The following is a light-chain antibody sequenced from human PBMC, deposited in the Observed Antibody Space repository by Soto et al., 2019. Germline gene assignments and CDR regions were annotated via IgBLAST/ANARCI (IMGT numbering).Light chain of an antibody. CDR3: QQYGSSPRT. CDR1: QSVNAY. V-gene: IGKV3-20*01. Sequence: IILTQSPDTLSLSPGERATLSCRASQSVNAYLAWYQQKPGQAPRLLIYDASVRATGIPDRFSVSGSGTDFTLTISRLEPEDFAVYYCQQYGSSPRTFGQGTKV. CDR2: DAS. J-gene: IGKJ1*01.